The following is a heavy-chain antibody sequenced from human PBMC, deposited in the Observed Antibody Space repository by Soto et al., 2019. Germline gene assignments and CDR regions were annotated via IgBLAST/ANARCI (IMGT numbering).Heavy chain of an antibody. V-gene: IGHV3-23*01. CDR1: GLTFSTYA. J-gene: IGHJ3*01. D-gene: IGHD2-8*01. CDR3: EKETSPNTYYTFDF. CDR2: ISEDGVYT. Sequence: GSLGLSCTASGLTFSTYAMSWVRQAPGEGLEWVSSISEDGVYTDYADSVKGRFTISRDNSKNTLFVQMTSLRAEDTAVYYSEKETSPNTYYTFDFWGQRTMVTV.